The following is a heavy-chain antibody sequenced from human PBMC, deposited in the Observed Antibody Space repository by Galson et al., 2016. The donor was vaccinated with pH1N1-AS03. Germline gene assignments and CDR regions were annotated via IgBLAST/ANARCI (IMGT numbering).Heavy chain of an antibody. Sequence: SGYTFTSYYMHWVRQAPGQGLEWMGIIIPSDGRTNYALKFQGRVTMTRDTSTSTVYMDLSGLRSEDTAAYYCAREFRGGLFDYWGQGILVTVSS. CDR3: AREFRGGLFDY. D-gene: IGHD3-10*01. CDR1: GYTFTSYY. J-gene: IGHJ4*02. CDR2: IIPSDGRT. V-gene: IGHV1-46*01.